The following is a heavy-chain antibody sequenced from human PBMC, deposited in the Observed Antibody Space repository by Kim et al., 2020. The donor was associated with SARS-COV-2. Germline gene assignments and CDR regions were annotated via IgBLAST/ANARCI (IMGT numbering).Heavy chain of an antibody. Sequence: SETLSLTCAVYGGSFSDYNWSWIRQPPGKGLEWIGEINHSGGTNLSPSLKSRLIISVDTSKSQFSLRLKSMTATDTAVYYCARGRAGVVPAPVLGLGPYYDYYAMDVWGRGTPVAVSS. CDR1: GGSFSDYN. V-gene: IGHV4-34*01. J-gene: IGHJ6*02. CDR3: ARGRAGVVPAPVLGLGPYYDYYAMDV. CDR2: INHSGGT. D-gene: IGHD2-2*02.